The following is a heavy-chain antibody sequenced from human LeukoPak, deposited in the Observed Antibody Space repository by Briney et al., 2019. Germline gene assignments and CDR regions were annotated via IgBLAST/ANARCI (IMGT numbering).Heavy chain of an antibody. CDR1: GFTFSSYS. J-gene: IGHJ6*02. D-gene: IGHD4-17*01. CDR2: ISGSGGST. V-gene: IGHV3-23*01. CDR3: AKEGGVTVTTFSGYYGMDV. Sequence: PGGSLRLSCAASGFTFSSYSMNWVRQAPGKGLEWVSAISGSGGSTYHADSVKGRFTISRDNSKNTLYLQMNSLRAEDTAVYYCAKEGGVTVTTFSGYYGMDVWGQGTTVTVSS.